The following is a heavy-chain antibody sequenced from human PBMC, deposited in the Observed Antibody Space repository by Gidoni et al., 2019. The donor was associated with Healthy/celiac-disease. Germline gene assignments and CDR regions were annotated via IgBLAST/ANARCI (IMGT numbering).Heavy chain of an antibody. V-gene: IGHV4-61*02. CDR1: VGSIRSGSYY. D-gene: IGHD3-16*01. CDR2: IYTSGST. J-gene: IGHJ6*03. CDR3: ARSPRGGLNYYYYMDV. Sequence: QVQLQESVPGLVKPSQTLSLTCTVSVGSIRSGSYYWSWIRQPAGKGLEWIGRIYTSGSTNSNPSLKSRVTMSVDTSKNQFSLKLSSVTAADTAVYYCARSPRGGLNYYYYMDVWGKGTTVTVSS.